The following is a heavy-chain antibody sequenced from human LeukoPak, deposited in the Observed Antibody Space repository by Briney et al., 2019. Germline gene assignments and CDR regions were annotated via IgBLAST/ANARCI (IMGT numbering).Heavy chain of an antibody. V-gene: IGHV5-51*01. CDR1: GYSFTNYW. Sequence: KGGESLKISCKGSGYSFTNYWIGWVRQMPGKGLEWMGIIYPVDSDIRYNPSFQGQVTISVDKSISTAYLQWSSLKASDTAIYYCARHQIAVAGTNWFDPWGQGTLVTVSS. CDR3: ARHQIAVAGTNWFDP. J-gene: IGHJ5*02. D-gene: IGHD6-19*01. CDR2: IYPVDSDI.